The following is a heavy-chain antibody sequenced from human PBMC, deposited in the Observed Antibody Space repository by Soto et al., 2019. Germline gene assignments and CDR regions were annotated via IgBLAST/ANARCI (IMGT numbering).Heavy chain of an antibody. V-gene: IGHV4-39*01. CDR3: ARQAKVTIFGVVIADWFDP. CDR1: GGSISSSSYY. CDR2: IYYSGST. D-gene: IGHD3-3*01. Sequence: NPSETLSLTCTVSGGSISSSSYYWGWIRQPPGKGLEWIGSIYYSGSTYYNPSLKSRVTISVDTSKNQFSLKLSSVTAADTAVYYCARQAKVTIFGVVIADWFDPWGQGTLVTVSS. J-gene: IGHJ5*02.